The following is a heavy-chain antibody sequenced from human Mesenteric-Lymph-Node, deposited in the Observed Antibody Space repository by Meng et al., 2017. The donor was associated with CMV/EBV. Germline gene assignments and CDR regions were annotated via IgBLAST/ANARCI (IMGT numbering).Heavy chain of an antibody. J-gene: IGHJ4*02. V-gene: IGHV4-34*01. D-gene: IGHD4-23*01. CDR1: GGSFSGYY. CDR3: ARHQRWLKSEGGFNY. CDR2: INHSGST. Sequence: QVQLRRGGAGLLKPSETRSLPCAVYGGSFSGYYWSWIRQPPGKGLEWIGEINHSGSTNYNPSLKSRVTISVDTSKNQFSLKLSSVTAADTAVYYCARHQRWLKSEGGFNYWGQGTLVTVSS.